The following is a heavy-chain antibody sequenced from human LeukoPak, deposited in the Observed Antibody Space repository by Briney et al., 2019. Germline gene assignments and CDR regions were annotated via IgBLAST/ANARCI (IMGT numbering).Heavy chain of an antibody. Sequence: SETLSLTCTVSGGSISSGGYYWSWIRQPPGKGLEWIGYIYHSGSTYYNPSLKSRVTISVDRSKNQFSLKLSSVTAADTAVYYCAREQQLSAFDIWGQGTMVTVSS. J-gene: IGHJ3*02. CDR1: GGSISSGGYY. V-gene: IGHV4-30-2*01. D-gene: IGHD6-13*01. CDR2: IYHSGST. CDR3: AREQQLSAFDI.